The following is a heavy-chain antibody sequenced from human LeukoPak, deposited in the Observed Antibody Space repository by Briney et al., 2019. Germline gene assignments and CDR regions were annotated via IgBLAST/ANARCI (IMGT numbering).Heavy chain of an antibody. Sequence: PSETLSLTCTISDGSVSSGTYYWGWIRQSPGKGLEWIGSIHYSGSSYYNPSLKSRAAIFVDTSRDQVSMDLSYVTAADTALYYCVRHISANTGYFDSCGQGTLVTVSS. CDR1: DGSVSSGTYY. J-gene: IGHJ4*02. CDR2: IHYSGSS. V-gene: IGHV4-39*01. CDR3: VRHISANTGYFDS.